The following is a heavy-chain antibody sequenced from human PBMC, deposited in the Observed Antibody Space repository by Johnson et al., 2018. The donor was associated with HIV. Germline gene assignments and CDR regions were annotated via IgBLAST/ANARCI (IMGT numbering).Heavy chain of an antibody. CDR2: INWNAGRT. V-gene: IGHV3-20*03. D-gene: IGHD4-17*01. J-gene: IGHJ3*02. CDR3: TRARGLTTVKAFDI. Sequence: MKWVRQTPGMGLEWVSAINWNAGRTGYTDSVKGRFTISRDDSKSIAYLQMNSLKTEDTAVYYCTRARGLTTVKAFDIWGQGTMVTVSS.